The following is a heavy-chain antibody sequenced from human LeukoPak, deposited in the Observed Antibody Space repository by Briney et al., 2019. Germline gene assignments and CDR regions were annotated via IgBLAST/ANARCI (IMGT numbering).Heavy chain of an antibody. CDR3: ARHGKIVVVPAAMRNYYYMDV. V-gene: IGHV3-21*01. CDR2: ISSSSSYI. D-gene: IGHD2-2*01. J-gene: IGHJ6*03. Sequence: PGGSLRLSCAASGFTFSSYSMNWVRQAPGKGLEWVSSISSSSSYIYYADSVKGRFTISRDNAKNSLYLQMNSLRAEDTAVYYCARHGKIVVVPAAMRNYYYMDVWGKGTTVTVSS. CDR1: GFTFSSYS.